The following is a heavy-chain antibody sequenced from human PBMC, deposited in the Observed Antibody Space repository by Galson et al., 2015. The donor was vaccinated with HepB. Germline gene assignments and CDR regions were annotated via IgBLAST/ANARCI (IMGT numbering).Heavy chain of an antibody. V-gene: IGHV3-7*03. J-gene: IGHJ6*02. D-gene: IGHD3-10*01. CDR1: GFTFSSYW. CDR3: ARDTMVRGVIIPRDYYYYGMDV. Sequence: SLRLSCAASGFTFSSYWMSWVRQAPGKGLEWVANIKQDGSEKYYVDSVKGRFTISRDNAKNSLYLQMNSLRAEDTAVYYCARDTMVRGVIIPRDYYYYGMDVWGQGTTVTVSS. CDR2: IKQDGSEK.